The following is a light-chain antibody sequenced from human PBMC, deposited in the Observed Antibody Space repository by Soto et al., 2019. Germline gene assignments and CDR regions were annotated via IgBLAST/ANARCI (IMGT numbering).Light chain of an antibody. V-gene: IGLV2-14*01. CDR3: NSYTGSSSRYV. CDR2: DVS. CDR1: SSDIGSYNY. Sequence: QSALTQPASVSGSPGQSITISCTGTSSDIGSYNYVSWYQQYPGKAPKLMIYDVSNRPSGVSNRFSGSKSGNTASLTISGLRAEDESYYYCNSYTGSSSRYVFGTGTKLTVL. J-gene: IGLJ1*01.